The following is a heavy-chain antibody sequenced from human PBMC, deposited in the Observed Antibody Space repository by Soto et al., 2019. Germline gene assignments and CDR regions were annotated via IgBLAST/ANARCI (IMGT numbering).Heavy chain of an antibody. CDR1: GFTFSNAW. CDR3: TLMGYDSSGYPDY. J-gene: IGHJ4*02. CDR2: IKSKTDGGTT. Sequence: GGSLRLSCAASGFTFSNAWMSWVRQAPGKGLEWVGRIKSKTDGGTTDYAAPVKGRFTISRDDSKNTLYLQMNSLKTEDTAVYYCTLMGYDSSGYPDYWGQGTLVTVSS. D-gene: IGHD3-22*01. V-gene: IGHV3-15*01.